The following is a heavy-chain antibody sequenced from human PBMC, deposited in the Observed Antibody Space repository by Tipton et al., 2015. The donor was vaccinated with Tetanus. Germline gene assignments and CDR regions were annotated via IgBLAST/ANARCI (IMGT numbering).Heavy chain of an antibody. V-gene: IGHV4-39*02. Sequence: TLSLTCTVSGGSISDKKYYWGWIRQAPGKGLEWIASIYFKGDTYYSPSLKSRVTIDVDTSENLFSLKLTSLTAADTAIYYCARHLYGCWFDPWGQGALVTVSS. CDR1: GGSISDKKYY. CDR3: ARHLYGCWFDP. CDR2: IYFKGDT. J-gene: IGHJ5*02. D-gene: IGHD2/OR15-2a*01.